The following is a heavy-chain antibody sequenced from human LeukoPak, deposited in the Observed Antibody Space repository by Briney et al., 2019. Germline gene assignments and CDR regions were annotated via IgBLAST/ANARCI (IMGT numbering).Heavy chain of an antibody. CDR3: ARPAERGYSYGLDF. CDR2: IYYSGST. Sequence: PSETLSLTCTVSGDSISSYYWSWIRQPPGEGLEWIGYIYYSGSTNYNPSLKSRVTISLDTSKNQVSLNLSSVTAADTAVYYCARPAERGYSYGLDFWGPGTMVTVSS. V-gene: IGHV4-59*01. CDR1: GDSISSYY. J-gene: IGHJ3*01. D-gene: IGHD5-18*01.